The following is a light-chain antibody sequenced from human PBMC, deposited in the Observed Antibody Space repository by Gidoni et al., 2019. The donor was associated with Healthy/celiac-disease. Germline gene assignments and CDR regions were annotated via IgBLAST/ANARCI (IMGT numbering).Light chain of an antibody. CDR3: QQSCSTPPET. V-gene: IGKV1-39*01. CDR2: AAS. CDR1: QSISSY. J-gene: IGKJ1*01. Sequence: DIQMTQSPSSLSASVGDRVTITCRASQSISSYLNWYQQKPGKAPKLLIYAASSLQSGVPSRFSGSGSGTDFTLTISSLQPEDFATYYCQQSCSTPPETFXQXTKVEIK.